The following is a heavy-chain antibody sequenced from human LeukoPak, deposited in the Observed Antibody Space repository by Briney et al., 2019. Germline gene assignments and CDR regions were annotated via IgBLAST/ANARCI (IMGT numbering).Heavy chain of an antibody. CDR2: IKQDGSEK. CDR3: AREVAGTPDH. Sequence: PGGSLRLSCAASGFTFSSCWMSWVRQAPGKGLEWVANIKQDGSEKYYVDSVKGRFTISRDSAKDSLYLEMNSLRAEDTAVYYCAREVAGTPDHWGQGTRVTVSS. D-gene: IGHD6-19*01. J-gene: IGHJ4*02. CDR1: GFTFSSCW. V-gene: IGHV3-7*04.